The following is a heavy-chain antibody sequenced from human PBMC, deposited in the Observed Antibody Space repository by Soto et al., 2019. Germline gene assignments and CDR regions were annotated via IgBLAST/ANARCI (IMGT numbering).Heavy chain of an antibody. V-gene: IGHV3-48*02. CDR3: AKEKQPCTDTTCYSGPFDS. CDR2: ITSKGSTR. Sequence: VGSLRLSCAASGFTFSSYNLNWVRQAPGKGLEWLSYITSKGSTRKYADSVKGRFTVSRDNAKNSLYLQLNSLRDEDTAVYYCAKEKQPCTDTTCYSGPFDSWGQGTLVTVS. J-gene: IGHJ4*02. D-gene: IGHD2-21*01. CDR1: GFTFSSYN.